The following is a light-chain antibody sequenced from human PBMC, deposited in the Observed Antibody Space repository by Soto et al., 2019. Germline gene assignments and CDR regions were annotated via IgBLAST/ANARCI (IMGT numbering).Light chain of an antibody. CDR2: AAS. V-gene: IGKV1-9*01. J-gene: IGKJ1*01. CDR3: QQRNSYPPT. Sequence: DIQLTQSPSFLSASVGDRVTITCRASQGISSYLAWYQQKPGKAPKLLIYAASTLQSGVPSRFSGSGSGTEFTLTISSLQPEDSATYYCQQRNSYPPTFGQGTKVEIK. CDR1: QGISSY.